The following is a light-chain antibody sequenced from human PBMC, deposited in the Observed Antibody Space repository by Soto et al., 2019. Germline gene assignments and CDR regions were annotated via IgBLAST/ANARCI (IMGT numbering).Light chain of an antibody. CDR3: QSYDSSLSGRPWV. CDR1: SSNIGAGYD. J-gene: IGLJ3*02. CDR2: GNS. Sequence: QAVVTQPPSVSGAPGQRVTISCTGSSSNIGAGYDVHWYQQLPGTAPKLLIYGNSNRPSGVPDRFSGSKSGTSASLAITGLQAEDEADYYCQSYDSSLSGRPWVFGGGTKLTVL. V-gene: IGLV1-40*01.